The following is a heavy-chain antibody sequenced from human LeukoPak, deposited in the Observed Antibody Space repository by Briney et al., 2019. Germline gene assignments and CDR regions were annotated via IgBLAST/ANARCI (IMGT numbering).Heavy chain of an antibody. D-gene: IGHD3-22*01. CDR1: GGSTINYC. CDR3: ARLKFYDSTGYNSGYYMTV. V-gene: IGHV4-4*07. CDR2: VYITGTT. Sequence: NPAETLSLTCTVSGGSTINYCWSWIRQSAGKGLEWVGRVYITGTTDYNPSLKSRLTMSIDTSKNQFSLNLMSVTAADTAVYYCARLKFYDSTGYNSGYYMTVWAKALTVTVSS. J-gene: IGHJ6*03.